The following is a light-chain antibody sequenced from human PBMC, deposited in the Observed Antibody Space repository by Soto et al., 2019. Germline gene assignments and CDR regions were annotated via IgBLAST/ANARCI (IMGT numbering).Light chain of an antibody. CDR3: QQTYSTPPWP. CDR1: QSVSSD. CDR2: GAS. Sequence: EILMTQYPPTLSLSPGERASLSCMASQSVSSDLAWYHQKPGQAPRLLIYGASTRATGIPARFSGSGSATDFTLTISSLQPEDVGTYFCQQTYSTPPWPFGQGAKVAIK. J-gene: IGKJ1*01. V-gene: IGKV3-15*01.